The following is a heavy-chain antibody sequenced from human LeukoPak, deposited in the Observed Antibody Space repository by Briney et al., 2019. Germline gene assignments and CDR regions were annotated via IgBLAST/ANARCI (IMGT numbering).Heavy chain of an antibody. Sequence: GGSLRLSCAASGFTFSNYGMLWVRQAPGKGLEWVAVVSYDGSDKHYADSVKGRFTISRDNFNNTLYLQVNSLRGDDTAVYYCANRLCTSYGCGVAYWGQETLVTVSS. CDR3: ANRLCTSYGCGVAY. D-gene: IGHD2-2*01. J-gene: IGHJ4*02. V-gene: IGHV3-30*18. CDR2: VSYDGSDK. CDR1: GFTFSNYG.